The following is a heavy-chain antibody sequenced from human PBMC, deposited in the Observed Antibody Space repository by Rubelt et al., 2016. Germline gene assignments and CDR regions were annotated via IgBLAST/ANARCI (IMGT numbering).Heavy chain of an antibody. CDR3: AKAEIVAAGFPAYYYYYYMDV. CDR2: ISSSSSTI. D-gene: IGHD6-13*01. Sequence: GKGLEWVSYISSSSSTIYYADSVKGRFTISRDNAKNSLYLQMNSLRAEDTAVYYCAKAEIVAAGFPAYYYYYYMDVWGKGTTVTVSS. V-gene: IGHV3-48*04. J-gene: IGHJ6*03.